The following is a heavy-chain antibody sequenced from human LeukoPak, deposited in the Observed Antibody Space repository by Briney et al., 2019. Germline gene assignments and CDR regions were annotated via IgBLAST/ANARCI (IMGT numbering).Heavy chain of an antibody. CDR2: IYPSDSSV. Sequence: GESPKISCKGSGYSFTSYYIAWLRQMPGKGLEWMGVIYPSDSSVTYSPSFQGQVTFSADKSISTAYLQWSSLKASDTAMYYCARTSFVRGVVYWFDPWGQGTQVIVSS. V-gene: IGHV5-51*01. CDR3: ARTSFVRGVVYWFDP. J-gene: IGHJ5*02. D-gene: IGHD3-10*01. CDR1: GYSFTSYY.